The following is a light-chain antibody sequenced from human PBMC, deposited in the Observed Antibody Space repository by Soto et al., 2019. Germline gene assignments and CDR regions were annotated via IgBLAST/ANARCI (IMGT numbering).Light chain of an antibody. CDR3: QQYMSYYT. Sequence: DIQMTQSPSTLSASVGDRVTITCRASQSTSSWLAWYQQKPGKAPKLLIYKASSLESGVPSRFSCSGSGTKFTLTISSLQPDDFATYYCQQYMSYYTFGQGTKLEIK. J-gene: IGKJ2*01. V-gene: IGKV1-5*03. CDR1: QSTSSW. CDR2: KAS.